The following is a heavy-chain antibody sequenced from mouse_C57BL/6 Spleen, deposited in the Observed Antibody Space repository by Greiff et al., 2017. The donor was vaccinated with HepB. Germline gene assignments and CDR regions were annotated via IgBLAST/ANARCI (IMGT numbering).Heavy chain of an antibody. CDR2: IYPGSGST. V-gene: IGHV1-55*01. CDR3: AREKTLSDLGAMDY. Sequence: QVQLQQPGAELVKPGASVKMSCKASGYTFTSYWITWVKQRPGQGLEWIGDIYPGSGSTNYNEKFKSKATLTVDTSSSTAYMQLSSLTSEDSAVYYYAREKTLSDLGAMDYWGQGTSVTVSS. D-gene: IGHD1-1*02. CDR1: GYTFTSYW. J-gene: IGHJ4*01.